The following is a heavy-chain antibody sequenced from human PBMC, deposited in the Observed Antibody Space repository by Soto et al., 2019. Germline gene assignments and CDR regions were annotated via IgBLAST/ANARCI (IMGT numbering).Heavy chain of an antibody. V-gene: IGHV3-33*01. CDR1: GFTFSSYG. CDR2: IWYDGSNK. J-gene: IGHJ6*02. D-gene: IGHD4-17*01. Sequence: QVQLVESGGGVVQPGRSLRLSCAASGFTFSSYGMHWVRQAPGKGLEWVAVIWYDGSNKYYADSVKGRFTISRDNSKNTLDLQMNGLRAEDTAVYYGARDQNYGGSLNYFDSGMDVWGQGTMVTVSS. CDR3: ARDQNYGGSLNYFDSGMDV.